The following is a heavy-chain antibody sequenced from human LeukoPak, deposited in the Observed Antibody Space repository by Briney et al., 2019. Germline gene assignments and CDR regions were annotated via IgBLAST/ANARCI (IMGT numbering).Heavy chain of an antibody. CDR2: INPNSGGT. CDR3: ARRRKRMRIGYFQH. J-gene: IGHJ1*01. D-gene: IGHD2-15*01. CDR1: GYTFTIYY. Sequence: GASVKVSCNASGYTFTIYYFHLVRQAPGQGLEWMGWINPNSGGTNYAQKFQGRVTMTRDTSISTAYMELSRLRSDDTAVYYCARRRKRMRIGYFQHWGQGTLVTVSS. V-gene: IGHV1-2*02.